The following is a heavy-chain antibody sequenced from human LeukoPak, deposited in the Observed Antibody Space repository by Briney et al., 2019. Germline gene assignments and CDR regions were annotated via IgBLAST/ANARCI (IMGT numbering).Heavy chain of an antibody. CDR1: GYTFTSYG. J-gene: IGHJ6*02. CDR2: ISAYNGNT. V-gene: IGHV1-18*01. Sequence: GASVKVSCKASGYTFTSYGISWVRQAPGQGLEWMGWISAYNGNTNYAQKLQGRVTMTTDTSTSTAYMELRSLRSDDTAVYYCARDIPPSYYYYGMDVRGQGTTVTVSS. CDR3: ARDIPPSYYYYGMDV. D-gene: IGHD2-21*01.